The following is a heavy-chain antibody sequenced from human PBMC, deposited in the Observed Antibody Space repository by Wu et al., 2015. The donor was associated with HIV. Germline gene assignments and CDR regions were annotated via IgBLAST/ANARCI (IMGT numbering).Heavy chain of an antibody. Sequence: QVQLVQSGAEVKKPGASMRVSCKASGYTFTGYYIHWVRQAPGQGLEWVGWINPYSDGSNYAQKFQGRVTMTRDTSISTAYMDLSSLRSEDTALYFCARTRQQERLYSDDAFDVWGQGTLVTVSS. J-gene: IGHJ3*01. CDR3: ARTRQQERLYSDDAFDV. CDR2: INPYSDGS. CDR1: GYTFTGYY. D-gene: IGHD1-1*01. V-gene: IGHV1-2*02.